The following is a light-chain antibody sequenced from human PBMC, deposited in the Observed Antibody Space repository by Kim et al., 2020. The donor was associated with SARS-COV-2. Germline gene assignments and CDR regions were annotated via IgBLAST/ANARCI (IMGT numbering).Light chain of an antibody. Sequence: PGRAPILVLYRDKERPSWIPERFSGYRSGTTLTLTITGVQTGDEADYFCQSADISGTSWIFGGGTQLTVL. CDR2: RDK. CDR3: QSADISGTSWI. J-gene: IGLJ2*01. V-gene: IGLV3-25*03.